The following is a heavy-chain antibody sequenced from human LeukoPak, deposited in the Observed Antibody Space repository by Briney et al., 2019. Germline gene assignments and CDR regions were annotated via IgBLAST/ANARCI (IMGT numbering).Heavy chain of an antibody. CDR3: ARQHPSGRGSGLDY. V-gene: IGHV4-59*08. Sequence: SETLSLTCTVSGGSISGYYWSWIRQPPGKGLEWIGYIYYSGVTNYNPSLRSRLTISVDTSRNQFSLELSSVTAADTAVYYCARQHPSGRGSGLDYWGQGTLGIVSS. J-gene: IGHJ4*02. CDR2: IYYSGVT. D-gene: IGHD2-15*01. CDR1: GGSISGYY.